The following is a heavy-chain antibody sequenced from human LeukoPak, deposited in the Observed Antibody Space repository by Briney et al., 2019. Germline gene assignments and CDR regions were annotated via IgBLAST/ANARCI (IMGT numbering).Heavy chain of an antibody. CDR2: IVLGSGNT. CDR1: GFTFTSSA. J-gene: IGHJ4*02. CDR3: AVDRGRPAGDAFDY. V-gene: IGHV1-58*01. Sequence: GASVKVSCKFSGFTFTSSAAQWVRLARGQRLEWIGWIVLGSGNTNYAQKFQERLTITRDMSTTTAYMELSSLTSEDTAVYFCAVDRGRPAGDAFDYWGQGTLVTVSS. D-gene: IGHD3-16*01.